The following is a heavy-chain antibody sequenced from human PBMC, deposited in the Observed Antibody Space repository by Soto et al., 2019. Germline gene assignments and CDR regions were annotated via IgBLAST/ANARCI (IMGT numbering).Heavy chain of an antibody. CDR3: ARGRSYFDY. CDR1: GGSISSYY. Sequence: TLSLTCTVSGGSISSYYWSWIRQPPGKGLEWIGYINHSGSTNYNPSLKSRVTISVDTSKNQFSLNLSSVTAADTAVYYCARGRSYFDYWGQGTLVTVSS. CDR2: INHSGST. V-gene: IGHV4-59*12. J-gene: IGHJ4*02.